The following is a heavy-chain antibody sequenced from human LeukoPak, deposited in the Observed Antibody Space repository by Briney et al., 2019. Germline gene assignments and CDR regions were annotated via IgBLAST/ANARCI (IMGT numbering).Heavy chain of an antibody. CDR2: INPNSGAT. CDR1: GYTFTSYG. Sequence: AASVKVSCKASGYTFTSYGISWVRQAPGHGLKWMGWINPNSGATHYAQSFQARATMTRDTSIGSGYMELTGLESADTAVYYCARGRRILGGPENAGDFFDFWGQGSLVTVSS. V-gene: IGHV1-2*02. D-gene: IGHD3-16*01. J-gene: IGHJ4*01. CDR3: ARGRRILGGPENAGDFFDF.